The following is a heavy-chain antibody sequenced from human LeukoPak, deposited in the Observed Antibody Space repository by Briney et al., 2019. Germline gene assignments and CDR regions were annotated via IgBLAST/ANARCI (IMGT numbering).Heavy chain of an antibody. CDR3: ARDHSGYDWDGMDV. D-gene: IGHD5-12*01. Sequence: GGFLRLSCAASGFTFSSYSMNWVRQAPGKGLEWVSSISSSSSYIYYADSVKGRFTISRDNAKNSLYLQMNSLRAEDTAVYYCARDHSGYDWDGMDVWGQGTTVTVSS. CDR2: ISSSSSYI. V-gene: IGHV3-21*01. CDR1: GFTFSSYS. J-gene: IGHJ6*02.